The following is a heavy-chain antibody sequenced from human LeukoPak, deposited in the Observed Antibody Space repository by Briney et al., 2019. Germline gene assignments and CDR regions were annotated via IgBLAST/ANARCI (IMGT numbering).Heavy chain of an antibody. V-gene: IGHV1-2*02. CDR2: INPNSGGT. D-gene: IGHD1-26*01. Sequence: ASVKVSCKASGYTFTGYYMHWVRQPPGQGLEWMGWINPNSGGTNYAQKFQGRVTMTRDTSISTAYMELSRLRSDDTAVYYCARSPYSGSYYDEYYYYMDVWGKGTTVTVSS. J-gene: IGHJ6*03. CDR1: GYTFTGYY. CDR3: ARSPYSGSYYDEYYYYMDV.